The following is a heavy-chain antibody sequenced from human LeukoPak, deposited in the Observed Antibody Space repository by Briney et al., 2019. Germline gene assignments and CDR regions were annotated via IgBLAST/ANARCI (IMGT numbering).Heavy chain of an antibody. CDR3: ARDRLAVTGNFDY. D-gene: IGHD6-13*01. V-gene: IGHV3-21*01. Sequence: SLTLSCAASGFTFSSYSMNWVRQAPGKGLEWVSSISSSSSYIYYADSVKGRFTISRDNAKNSLYLQMNSLRAEDTAVYYCARDRLAVTGNFDYWGQGTPATVSS. CDR2: ISSSSSYI. CDR1: GFTFSSYS. J-gene: IGHJ4*02.